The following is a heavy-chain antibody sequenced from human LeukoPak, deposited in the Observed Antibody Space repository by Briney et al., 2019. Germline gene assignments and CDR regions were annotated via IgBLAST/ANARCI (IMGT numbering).Heavy chain of an antibody. J-gene: IGHJ4*02. CDR2: ISSSGSTI. CDR1: ESTFSDYY. V-gene: IGHV3-11*04. Sequence: GGSLRLSCAASESTFSDYYMSWIRQAPGKGLEWVSYISSSGSTISYADSVKGRFTISRDNAKNSLYLQMNSLRAEDTAVYYCARGWQQLVPDYWGQGTLVTVSS. D-gene: IGHD6-13*01. CDR3: ARGWQQLVPDY.